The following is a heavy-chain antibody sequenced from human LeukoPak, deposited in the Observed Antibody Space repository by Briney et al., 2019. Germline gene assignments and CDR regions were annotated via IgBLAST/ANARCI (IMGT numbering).Heavy chain of an antibody. CDR2: ISAYNGNT. J-gene: IGHJ3*02. CDR1: GYTFTSYG. D-gene: IGHD2-15*01. Sequence: ASVKVSCKASGYTFTSYGISWVRQAPGQGLEWMGWISAYNGNTNYAQKLQGRATMTTDTSTSTAYMELRSLRSDDTAVYYCARRPDIVVVVADAFDIWGQGTMVTVSS. CDR3: ARRPDIVVVVADAFDI. V-gene: IGHV1-18*01.